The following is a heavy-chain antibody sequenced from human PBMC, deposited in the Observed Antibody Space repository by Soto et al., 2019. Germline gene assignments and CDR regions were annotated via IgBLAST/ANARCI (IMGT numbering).Heavy chain of an antibody. CDR3: AKLEYYDPYS. V-gene: IGHV3-23*01. Sequence: PGGSPRLSCAASGFTFSTYVMSWVRQAPGKGLEWVSGINDSGGGSYYADSVKGRFTISRDNSKNTLYLQMNSLRAEDTAVYYCAKLEYYDPYSWGQGTLVTVSS. CDR2: INDSGGGS. CDR1: GFTFSTYV. J-gene: IGHJ4*02. D-gene: IGHD3-3*01.